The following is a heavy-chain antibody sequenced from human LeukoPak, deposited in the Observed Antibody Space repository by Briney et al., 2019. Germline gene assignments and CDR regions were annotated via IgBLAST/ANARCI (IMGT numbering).Heavy chain of an antibody. CDR1: GGTFSSYV. Sequence: SVKVSCKASGGTFSSYVFTWVRQAPGQGLEWMGGITPIFGTTDYAEKFQGRVTITADASTYTAFMELSSLRSEDSAVYYCAYGYSYIAFWGQGTLVTVAS. V-gene: IGHV1-69*13. CDR3: AYGYSYIAF. D-gene: IGHD5-18*01. CDR2: ITPIFGTT. J-gene: IGHJ4*02.